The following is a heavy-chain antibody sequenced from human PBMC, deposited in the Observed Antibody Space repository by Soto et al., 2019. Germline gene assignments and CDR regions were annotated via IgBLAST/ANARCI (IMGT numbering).Heavy chain of an antibody. CDR1: GGTFSSYT. Sequence: GASVKVSCKASGGTFSSYTISWVRQAPGQGLEWMGRINPNGGRTTYTQKFQGRVTMTRDTPTSTVYMELRSLTSEDTAIYYCARDACITTMCAGGANWFDPWGQGTLVTVSS. CDR3: ARDACITTMCAGGANWFDP. J-gene: IGHJ5*02. D-gene: IGHD3-22*01. CDR2: INPNGGRT. V-gene: IGHV1-46*01.